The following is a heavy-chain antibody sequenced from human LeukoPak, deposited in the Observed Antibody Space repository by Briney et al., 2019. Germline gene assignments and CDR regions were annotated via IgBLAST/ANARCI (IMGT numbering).Heavy chain of an antibody. Sequence: GGSLRLSCAASGFTFDDYTMHWVRQAPGKGLEWVSLISWDGGSTYYADYVKGRFTISRDNSKNSLYLQMNSLRTEDTALYYCAKAGYCSSTSCFTYYYYYMDVWGKGTTVTVSS. CDR2: ISWDGGST. J-gene: IGHJ6*03. CDR1: GFTFDDYT. CDR3: AKAGYCSSTSCFTYYYYYMDV. V-gene: IGHV3-43*01. D-gene: IGHD2-2*01.